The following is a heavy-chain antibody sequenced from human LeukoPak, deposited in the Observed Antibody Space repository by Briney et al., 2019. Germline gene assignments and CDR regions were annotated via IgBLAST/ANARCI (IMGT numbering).Heavy chain of an antibody. CDR1: GGSISSGSYY. J-gene: IGHJ4*02. CDR2: IYTSGST. CDR3: ARDGWDYGDFRF. Sequence: SETLSLTCTVSGGSISSGSYYWSWIRQPAGKALEWIGRIYTSGSTNYNPSLKSRVTISVDTSKSQFSLKLSSVTAADTAVYYCARDGWDYGDFRFWGQGTLVTVSS. V-gene: IGHV4-61*02. D-gene: IGHD4-17*01.